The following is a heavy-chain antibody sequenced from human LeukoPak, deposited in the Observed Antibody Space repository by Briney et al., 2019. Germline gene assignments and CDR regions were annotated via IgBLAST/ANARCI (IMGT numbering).Heavy chain of an antibody. D-gene: IGHD1-26*01. J-gene: IGHJ6*03. V-gene: IGHV3-48*03. CDR2: ISSSGSTI. CDR3: ARDRGSYYYYMDV. CDR1: GFTFSSYE. Sequence: AGGSLRLSCAASGFTFSSYEMNWVRQAPGKELEWVSYISSSGSTIYYADSVKGRFTISRDNAKNSLYLQMNSLRAEDTAVYYCARDRGSYYYYMDVWGKGTTVTVSS.